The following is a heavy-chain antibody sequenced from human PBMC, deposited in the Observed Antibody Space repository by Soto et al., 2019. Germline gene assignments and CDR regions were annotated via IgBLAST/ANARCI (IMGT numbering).Heavy chain of an antibody. V-gene: IGHV1-18*01. D-gene: IGHD4-17*01. Sequence: QVQLVQSGPEVKKPGASVKVSCEVSGYRFPSFGINWVRQAPGQGLEWVGWVNPDNHNTNYAQNLQHRVSLTTDTSTNTGFLELRDLTSDDTAVYYCARVRFGDAFDYWGQGTLVTVSS. CDR2: VNPDNHNT. CDR3: ARVRFGDAFDY. CDR1: GYRFPSFG. J-gene: IGHJ4*02.